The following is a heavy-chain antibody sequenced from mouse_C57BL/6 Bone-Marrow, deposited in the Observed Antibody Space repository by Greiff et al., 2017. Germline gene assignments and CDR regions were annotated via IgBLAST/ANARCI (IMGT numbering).Heavy chain of an antibody. V-gene: IGHV1-69*01. CDR2: IDPSDSYT. J-gene: IGHJ2*01. CDR3: AREKDYYGYYFDY. D-gene: IGHD1-1*01. CDR1: GYTFTSYW. Sequence: QVQLQQPGAELVMPGASVKLSCKASGYTFTSYWMHWVKQRPGQGLEWIGVIDPSDSYTNYNQKFKGKSTLTVDKSSSTAYMQLSSLTSEDSAVYYCAREKDYYGYYFDYWGQGTTLTVSS.